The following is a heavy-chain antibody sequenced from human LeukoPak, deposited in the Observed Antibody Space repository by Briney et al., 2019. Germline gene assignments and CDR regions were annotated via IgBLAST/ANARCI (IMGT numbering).Heavy chain of an antibody. CDR2: IYPGDSDT. J-gene: IGHJ4*02. CDR1: EYRFTDYW. Sequence: GESLKISCKGSEYRFTDYWIGWVRQMPGKGLEWMGVIYPGDSDTTYSPSFQGQVTISADKSISTAYLQWSSLKASDTAMYYCARAVYCSGGSCVFTFDYWGQGTLVTVSS. D-gene: IGHD2-15*01. CDR3: ARAVYCSGGSCVFTFDY. V-gene: IGHV5-51*01.